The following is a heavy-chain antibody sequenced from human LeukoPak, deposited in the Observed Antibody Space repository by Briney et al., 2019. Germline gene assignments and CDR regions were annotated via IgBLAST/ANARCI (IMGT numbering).Heavy chain of an antibody. CDR1: GFTFSSYG. CDR3: AKDRGQQLSLLFDY. V-gene: IGHV3-30*18. J-gene: IGHJ4*02. CDR2: ISYDGSNK. Sequence: GGSLRLSCAASGFTFSSYGMHWVRQAPGKGLEWVAVISYDGSNKYYADSVKGRFTISRDNSKNTLYLQMDSLRAEDTAVYYCAKDRGQQLSLLFDYWGQGTLVTVSS. D-gene: IGHD6-13*01.